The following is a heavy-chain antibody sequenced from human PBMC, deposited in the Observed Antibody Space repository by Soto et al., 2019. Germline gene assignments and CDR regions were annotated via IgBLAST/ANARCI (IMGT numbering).Heavy chain of an antibody. D-gene: IGHD2-15*01. V-gene: IGHV3-23*01. CDR1: GFTFSSYA. Sequence: EVQLLESGGGLVQPGGSLRLSCAASGFTFSSYAMSWVRQAPGKGLEWVSAISGSGGSTYYADSVKGRFTISRDNSKNTLYLQMNSLRAEDTAVYYCAKPQTSTDIVVLVAGGYFDYWGQGTLVTVSS. CDR2: ISGSGGST. CDR3: AKPQTSTDIVVLVAGGYFDY. J-gene: IGHJ4*02.